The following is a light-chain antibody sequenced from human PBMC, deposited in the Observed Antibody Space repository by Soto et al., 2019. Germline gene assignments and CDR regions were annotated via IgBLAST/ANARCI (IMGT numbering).Light chain of an antibody. Sequence: EIVMTQSPATLSVSLGERATLSCRASQIVSSNLAWYQQKPGQAPMLLIYGASTRATGIPARFRGSGSGTGFALTLSSLHSEDFPVYQCQQYANPPLTIGRGAKVAIK. CDR2: GAS. CDR1: QIVSSN. J-gene: IGKJ4*01. V-gene: IGKV3-15*01. CDR3: QQYANPPLT.